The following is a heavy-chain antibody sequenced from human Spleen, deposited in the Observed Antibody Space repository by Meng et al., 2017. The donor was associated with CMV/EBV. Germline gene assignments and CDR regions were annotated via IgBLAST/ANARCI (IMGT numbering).Heavy chain of an antibody. D-gene: IGHD3-3*01. J-gene: IGHJ3*02. V-gene: IGHV3-48*03. CDR3: ARKYYDFRSGYSRDAFDI. CDR2: ISGSGGTL. CDR1: GFTFSSFE. Sequence: GESLKISCAASGFTFSSFEVYWVRQAPGKGLEWLSYISGSGGTLNYADSVKGRFTISRDNAKSSLYLQMNSLRAEDTAVYYCARKYYDFRSGYSRDAFDIWGQGTMVTVSS.